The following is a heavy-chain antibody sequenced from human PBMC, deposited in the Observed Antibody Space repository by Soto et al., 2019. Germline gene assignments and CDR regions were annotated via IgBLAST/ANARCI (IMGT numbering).Heavy chain of an antibody. V-gene: IGHV3-49*03. J-gene: IGHJ6*02. CDR1: GFTFGDYA. CDR2: IRSKAYGGTT. Sequence: GGSLRLSCTASGFTFGDYAMSWFRQAPGKGLEWVGFIRSKAYGGTTEYAASVKGRFTISRDDSKSIAYLQMNSLKTEDTAVYYCTTQGRLRDYYYYYGMDVWGQGTTVTVSS. CDR3: TTQGRLRDYYYYYGMDV. D-gene: IGHD3-10*01.